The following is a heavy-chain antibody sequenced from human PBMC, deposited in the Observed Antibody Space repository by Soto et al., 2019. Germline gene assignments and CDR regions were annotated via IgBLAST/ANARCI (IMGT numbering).Heavy chain of an antibody. CDR1: GFTFSSYA. CDR3: ARDRMGSSSFILDY. V-gene: IGHV3-30-3*01. CDR2: ISYDGSNK. Sequence: PGGSLRLSCAASGFTFSSYAMHWVRQAPGKGLEWVAVISYDGSNKYYADSVKGRFTISRDNSKNTLYLQMNSLRAEDTAVYYCARDRMGSSSFILDYWGQGTLVTVSS. J-gene: IGHJ4*02. D-gene: IGHD6-6*01.